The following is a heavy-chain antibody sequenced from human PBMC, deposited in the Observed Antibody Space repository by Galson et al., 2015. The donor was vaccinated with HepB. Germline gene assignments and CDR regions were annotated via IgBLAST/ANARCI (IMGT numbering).Heavy chain of an antibody. Sequence: SLRLSCAASGFTFSSYAMHWVRQAPGKGLEWVAVISYDGSNKYYADSVKGRFTISRDNSKNTLYLQMNSLRAEDTAVYYCAREKGYSSGWQAFDYWG. D-gene: IGHD6-19*01. J-gene: IGHJ4*01. V-gene: IGHV3-30-3*01. CDR1: GFTFSSYA. CDR2: ISYDGSNK. CDR3: AREKGYSSGWQAFDY.